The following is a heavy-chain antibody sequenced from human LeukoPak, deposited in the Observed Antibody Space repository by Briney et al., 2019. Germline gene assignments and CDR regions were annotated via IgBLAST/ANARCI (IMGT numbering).Heavy chain of an antibody. CDR1: GSTFSSYS. Sequence: GGSLRLSCAASGSTFSSYSMNWVRQAPGKGLEWVSYISSSSSTIYYADSVKGRFTISRDNAKNSLYLQMNSLRDEDTAVYYCASGYSGYDFENWFDPWGQGTLVTVSS. D-gene: IGHD5-12*01. V-gene: IGHV3-48*02. CDR2: ISSSSSTI. CDR3: ASGYSGYDFENWFDP. J-gene: IGHJ5*02.